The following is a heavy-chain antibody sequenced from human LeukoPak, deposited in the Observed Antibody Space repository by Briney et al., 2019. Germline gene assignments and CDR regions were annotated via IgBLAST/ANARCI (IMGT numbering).Heavy chain of an antibody. CDR3: AEICSGGSCYSLY. V-gene: IGHV4-38-2*02. CDR1: NYSIDSAYY. D-gene: IGHD2-15*01. CDR2: ISDRGNT. J-gene: IGHJ4*02. Sequence: SETLSLTCSVSNYSIDSAYYWGWVRQAPGKGLEWIGTISDRGNTYLNPSLKNRVTMSVDTSRNQFSLMMSVTAADSATYYCAEICSGGSCYSLYWGQGILVTVSS.